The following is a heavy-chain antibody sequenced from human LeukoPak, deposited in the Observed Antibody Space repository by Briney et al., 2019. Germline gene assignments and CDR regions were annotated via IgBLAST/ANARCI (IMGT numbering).Heavy chain of an antibody. CDR2: VNTKGET. Sequence: PSETLSLTCTVSGVSMSAFQWSWVRQSPEKGLEWIGCVNTKGETNYNPSLKSRVITSVDTSKSQFSLRLTSVTAADTAVYYCATSNDAKIAPFDHWGQGALVTASS. D-gene: IGHD2-8*01. CDR3: ATSNDAKIAPFDH. V-gene: IGHV4-4*09. CDR1: GVSMSAFQ. J-gene: IGHJ4*02.